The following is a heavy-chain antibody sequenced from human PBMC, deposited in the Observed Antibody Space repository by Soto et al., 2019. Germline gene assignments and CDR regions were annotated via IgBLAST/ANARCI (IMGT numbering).Heavy chain of an antibody. CDR3: ARDREGIAAAGTDY. CDR1: GFTFSSYS. V-gene: IGHV3-21*01. Sequence: EVQLVESGGGLVKPGGSLRLSCAASGFTFSSYSMNWVRQAPGKGLEWVSSIGSSSSYIYYADSVKGRFTISRDNSKNSLFLQMNSLRAEDTAVYYCARDREGIAAAGTDYWGQGTLVTVSS. D-gene: IGHD6-13*01. J-gene: IGHJ4*02. CDR2: IGSSSSYI.